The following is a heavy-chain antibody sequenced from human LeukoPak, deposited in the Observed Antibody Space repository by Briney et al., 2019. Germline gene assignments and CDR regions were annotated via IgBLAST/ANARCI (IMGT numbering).Heavy chain of an antibody. V-gene: IGHV4-59*01. Sequence: SETLSLTCTVSGGSISGYYWSWIRQPPGTGLEWIGYIYYSGSTNYNPSLKSRVTMSVDTSKSQFSLKLSSVTAADTALYYCARHHYASGTHTPYYFDSWGQGTLVTVSS. CDR2: IYYSGST. J-gene: IGHJ4*02. CDR3: ARHHYASGTHTPYYFDS. CDR1: GGSISGYY. D-gene: IGHD3-10*01.